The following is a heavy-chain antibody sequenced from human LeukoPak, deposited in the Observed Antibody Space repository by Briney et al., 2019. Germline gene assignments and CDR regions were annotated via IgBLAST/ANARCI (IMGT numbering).Heavy chain of an antibody. V-gene: IGHV5-51*01. CDR1: GYSFTSYW. CDR3: AITPGKDESGYYFVEDY. Sequence: KPGESLKISCKGSGYSFTSYWIGWVRQMPGKGLEWMGIIYPGDSHTRYTPSFEGQVTISADKSINTAYLRWSSLRASDTAMYYCAITPGKDESGYYFVEDYWGQGTLVTVSS. J-gene: IGHJ4*02. CDR2: IYPGDSHT. D-gene: IGHD3-3*01.